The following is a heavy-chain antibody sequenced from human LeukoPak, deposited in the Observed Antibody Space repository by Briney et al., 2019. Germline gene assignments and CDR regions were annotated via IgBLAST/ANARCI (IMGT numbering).Heavy chain of an antibody. J-gene: IGHJ3*02. CDR1: GESFSGYY. CDR3: ARGWSGYCSGGSCLDAFDI. CDR2: INHSGST. Sequence: SETLSLTCAVYGESFSGYYWSWIRQPPGKGLEWIGEINHSGSTNSNPSLKSRVPISVDTSKNQFSLKLSSVIAADTAVYYCARGWSGYCSGGSCLDAFDIWGQGTMVTVSS. V-gene: IGHV4-34*01. D-gene: IGHD2-15*01.